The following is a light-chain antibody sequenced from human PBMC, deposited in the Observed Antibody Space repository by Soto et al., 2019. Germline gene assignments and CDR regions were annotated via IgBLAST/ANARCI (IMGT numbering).Light chain of an antibody. CDR2: DVS. Sequence: DIHMTQSPSTLSASVGDRVTITCRASPSISEWLTWYQQKPGRAPKLLIYDVSSLESGVPSRFSGSGSETEFTLNISSLQPDDFETYYCQQYSRYPFSFGPGTKVDIK. J-gene: IGKJ3*01. CDR1: PSISEW. V-gene: IGKV1-5*01. CDR3: QQYSRYPFS.